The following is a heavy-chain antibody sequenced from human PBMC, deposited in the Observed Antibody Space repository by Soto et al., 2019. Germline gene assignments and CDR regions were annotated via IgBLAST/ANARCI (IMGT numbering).Heavy chain of an antibody. CDR3: ARHGTHLNMFYP. Sequence: PSETLSLTCTVSGASISSSSYYWGWIRQPPGKGLEWIGSIYYSGSTYYNPSLKSRVIISADTSKNQLSLKLSSVTAADTAVYFFARHGTHLNMFYPWGKGSLVTVSS. D-gene: IGHD1-26*01. J-gene: IGHJ5*02. CDR2: IYYSGST. V-gene: IGHV4-39*01. CDR1: GASISSSSYY.